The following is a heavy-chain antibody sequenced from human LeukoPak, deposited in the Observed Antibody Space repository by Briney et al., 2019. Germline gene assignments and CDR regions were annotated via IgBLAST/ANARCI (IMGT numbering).Heavy chain of an antibody. J-gene: IGHJ4*02. V-gene: IGHV3-48*03. CDR1: GFTFSSYE. CDR2: ISSSGSTI. D-gene: IGHD5-18*01. Sequence: GGSLRLSCAASGFTFSSYEMNWVRQAPGKGLEWVSYISSSGSTIYHADSVKGRFTISRDNAKNSLYLQMNSLRAEDTAVYYCATNGMDTTMDLDYWGQGTLVTVSS. CDR3: ATNGMDTTMDLDY.